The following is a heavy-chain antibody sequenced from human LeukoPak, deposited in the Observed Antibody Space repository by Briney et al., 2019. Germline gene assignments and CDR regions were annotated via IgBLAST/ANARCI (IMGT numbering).Heavy chain of an antibody. V-gene: IGHV3-53*01. J-gene: IGHJ4*02. CDR3: VKRFGEL. D-gene: IGHD3-10*01. Sequence: PGGSLRLSCAASGFIVSSNYMSWVRQAPGKGLEWVSVIYSGGTTDYADSVKGRFTISRDNSKKTLYLQMNSLRAEDTAVHYCVKRFGELWGQGTLVTVSS. CDR1: GFIVSSNY. CDR2: IYSGGTT.